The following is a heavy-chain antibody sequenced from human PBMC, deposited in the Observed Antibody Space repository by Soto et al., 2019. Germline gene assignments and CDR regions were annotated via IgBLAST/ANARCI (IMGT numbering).Heavy chain of an antibody. V-gene: IGHV5-51*01. CDR1: GYSFTSYW. J-gene: IGHJ6*02. CDR2: IYPGDSDT. CDR3: ARLEYSSSHYYGMDV. D-gene: IGHD6-6*01. Sequence: PGESLKISCKGSGYSFTSYWIGWVRQMXGKGLEWMGIIYPGDSDTRYSPSFQGQVTISADKSISTAYLQWSSLKASDTAMYYCARLEYSSSHYYGMDVWGQGTTVTVSS.